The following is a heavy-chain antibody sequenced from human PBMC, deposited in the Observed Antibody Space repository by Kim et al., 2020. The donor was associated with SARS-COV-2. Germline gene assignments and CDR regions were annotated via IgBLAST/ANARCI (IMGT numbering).Heavy chain of an antibody. CDR2: ISSSGSTI. CDR1: GFTFSSYE. V-gene: IGHV3-48*03. Sequence: GGSLRLSCAASGFTFSSYEMNWVRQAPGKGLEWVSYISSSGSTIYYADSVKGRFTISRDNAKNSLYLQMNSLRAEDTAVYYCARSDVDTAMVIGYWGQGTLVTVSS. D-gene: IGHD5-18*01. CDR3: ARSDVDTAMVIGY. J-gene: IGHJ4*02.